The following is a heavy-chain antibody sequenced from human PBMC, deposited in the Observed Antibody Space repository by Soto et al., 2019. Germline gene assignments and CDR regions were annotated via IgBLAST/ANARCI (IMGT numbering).Heavy chain of an antibody. CDR2: IWYDGSNK. D-gene: IGHD2-15*01. V-gene: IGHV3-33*01. CDR3: ARDDCSGGRCYPDY. J-gene: IGHJ4*02. CDR1: GFSFRTYG. Sequence: QVQLVESGGGVAQPGRSLRLSCAASGFSFRTYGMQWVRQAPDKGLEWVAVIWYDGSNKYHADSVKGRFTISRDNSKNTLYLQMNSLRAEDRAVYYCARDDCSGGRCYPDYWGQGTLVIVSS.